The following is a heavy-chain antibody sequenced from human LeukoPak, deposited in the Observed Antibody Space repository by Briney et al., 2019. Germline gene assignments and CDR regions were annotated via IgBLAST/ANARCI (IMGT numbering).Heavy chain of an antibody. Sequence: SLRLSCAASGFTFSSYGMHWVRQAPGKGLEWVAVTWYDGSNKQYADSVKGRFTISRDNSKNTLYLQMNSLRAEDTAVYYCALSPYDSSGYYYKWGQGTLVTVSS. V-gene: IGHV3-33*01. CDR2: TWYDGSNK. J-gene: IGHJ4*02. CDR3: ALSPYDSSGYYYK. CDR1: GFTFSSYG. D-gene: IGHD3-22*01.